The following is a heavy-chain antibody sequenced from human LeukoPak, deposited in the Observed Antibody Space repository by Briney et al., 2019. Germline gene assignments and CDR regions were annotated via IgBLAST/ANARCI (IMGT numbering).Heavy chain of an antibody. V-gene: IGHV4-59*01. CDR2: IYYTGNT. J-gene: IGHJ3*02. CDR1: GGSIRNYY. D-gene: IGHD1-26*01. Sequence: SETLSLTCTVSGGSIRNYYWSWIRQPPGKGLEWIGYIYYTGNTNYSPSLSSRVTISVDTSKNQFSLKLSSVTAADTAVYFCARPSKVGSSFGAFDIWGQGTGVTVSS. CDR3: ARPSKVGSSFGAFDI.